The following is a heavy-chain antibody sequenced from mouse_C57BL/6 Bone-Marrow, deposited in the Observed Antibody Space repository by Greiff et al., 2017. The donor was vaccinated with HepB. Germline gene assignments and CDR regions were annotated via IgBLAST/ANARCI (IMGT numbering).Heavy chain of an antibody. D-gene: IGHD1-1*01. Sequence: VQLKESGGGLVQPGGSLSLSCAASGFTFTDHYMSWVRQPPGKALEWLGFIRNKANGYTTEYSASVKGRFTISRDNSQSILYLQMNALRAEDSATYYCARYYYGSSPYCAMDYWGQGTSVTVSS. CDR3: ARYYYGSSPYCAMDY. CDR2: IRNKANGYTT. V-gene: IGHV7-3*01. J-gene: IGHJ4*01. CDR1: GFTFTDHY.